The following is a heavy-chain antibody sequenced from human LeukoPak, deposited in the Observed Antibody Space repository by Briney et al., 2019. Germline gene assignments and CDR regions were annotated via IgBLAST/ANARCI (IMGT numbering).Heavy chain of an antibody. Sequence: GESLKISCKGSGYSFISYWIAWVRQMPGKGLEWMRIIYPGDSDTRYTPSFQGQVTISADKSISTAYLQWSSLKASDTAMYYCARRGYSDYDFWFDPWGQGTLVTVSS. CDR3: ARRGYSDYDFWFDP. D-gene: IGHD5-12*01. CDR2: IYPGDSDT. J-gene: IGHJ5*02. CDR1: GYSFISYW. V-gene: IGHV5-51*01.